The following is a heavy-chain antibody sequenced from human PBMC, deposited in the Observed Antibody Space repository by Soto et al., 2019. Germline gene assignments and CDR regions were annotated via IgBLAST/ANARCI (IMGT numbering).Heavy chain of an antibody. J-gene: IGHJ6*02. V-gene: IGHV6-1*01. CDR3: ARAIAAPVYYYYGMDV. CDR2: TYYRSKWYN. Sequence: PSQTLSLTCAISGDSVSSNSAAWNWIRQSPSRGLEWLGRTYYRSKWYNDYAVSVKSRITINPDTSKNQFSLQLNSVTPEDTAVYYCARAIAAPVYYYYGMDVWGQGTTVTVSS. CDR1: GDSVSSNSAA. D-gene: IGHD6-6*01.